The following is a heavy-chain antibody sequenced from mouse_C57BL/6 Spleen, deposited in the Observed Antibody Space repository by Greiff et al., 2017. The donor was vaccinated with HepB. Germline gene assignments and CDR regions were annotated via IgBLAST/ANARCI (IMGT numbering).Heavy chain of an antibody. CDR2: IYPGSGNT. CDR3: ARESNYEGVYAMDY. J-gene: IGHJ4*01. V-gene: IGHV1-66*01. Sequence: VQLQQSGPELVKPGASVKISCKASGYSFTSYYIHWVKQRPGQGLEWIGWIYPGSGNTKYNEKFKGKATLTADTSSSTAYMQLSSLTSEDSAVYYCARESNYEGVYAMDYWGQGTSVTVSS. CDR1: GYSFTSYY. D-gene: IGHD2-5*01.